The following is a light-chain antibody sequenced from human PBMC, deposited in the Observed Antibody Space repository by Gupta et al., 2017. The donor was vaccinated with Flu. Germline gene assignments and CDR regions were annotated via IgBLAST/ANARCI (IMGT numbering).Light chain of an antibody. Sequence: GQTARITCGGNNIGSNALHWYQQKPGTAPVLIVNDDSDRPSGIPERFSGSNSGNTATLTITRVEAGDEADYYCQVWDSSSDHVVFGGGTKLTVL. V-gene: IGLV3-21*02. CDR2: DDS. CDR3: QVWDSSSDHVV. J-gene: IGLJ2*01. CDR1: NIGSNA.